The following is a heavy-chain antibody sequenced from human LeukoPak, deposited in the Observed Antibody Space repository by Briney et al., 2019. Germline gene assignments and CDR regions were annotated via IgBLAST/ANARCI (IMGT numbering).Heavy chain of an antibody. CDR1: GYTLTELS. CDR2: FDPEDGET. CDR3: ATSGSYYGYFDY. V-gene: IGHV1-24*01. D-gene: IGHD1-26*01. J-gene: IGHJ4*02. Sequence: RASVKVSCKVSGYTLTELSMHWVRQAPGKGLEWMGGFDPEDGETIHAQKFQGRVTMTEDTSTDTAYMELSSLRSEDTAVYYCATSGSYYGYFDYWGQGTLVTVSS.